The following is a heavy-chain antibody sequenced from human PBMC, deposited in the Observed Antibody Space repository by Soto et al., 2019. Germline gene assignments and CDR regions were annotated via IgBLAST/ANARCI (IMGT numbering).Heavy chain of an antibody. J-gene: IGHJ4*02. CDR1: GFSFTSSA. D-gene: IGHD5-12*01. CDR3: AAGPVHIVGAGADFDY. Sequence: GASVKVSCKASGFSFTSSAVQWVRQARGKRLEWIGWIVVGSGNTNYAQKFQERVTITRDMSTSTAYMELSSLRSEDTAVYYCAAGPVHIVGAGADFDYWGQGTLVTVSS. V-gene: IGHV1-58*01. CDR2: IVVGSGNT.